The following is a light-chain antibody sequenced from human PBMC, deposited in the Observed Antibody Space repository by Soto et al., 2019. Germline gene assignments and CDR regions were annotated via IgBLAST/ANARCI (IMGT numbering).Light chain of an antibody. CDR3: QQSYRAPLT. J-gene: IGKJ4*01. CDR1: QSISNY. V-gene: IGKV1-39*01. Sequence: DIQMTQSPSSLSASVGDRVTITCRASQSISNYLNWYQQKPGKAPKFLIYAASNLQSGVPSRFSGSGSGTDFNLTISSLQPEDFATYYCQQSYRAPLTFGGGTKVEIK. CDR2: AAS.